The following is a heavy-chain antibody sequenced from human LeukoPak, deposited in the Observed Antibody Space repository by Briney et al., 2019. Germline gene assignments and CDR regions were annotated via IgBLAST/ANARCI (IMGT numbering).Heavy chain of an antibody. D-gene: IGHD3-22*01. J-gene: IGHJ5*02. CDR3: ARGPYSYDSSGTNWFDP. CDR2: INPNSGGT. CDR1: GYTFTGYY. V-gene: IGHV1-2*06. Sequence: ASVKVSCKASGYTFTGYYMHWVRQAPGQGLEWMGRINPNSGGTNYAQKFQGRVTMTRDTSISTAYMELSRLRSDDTAVYYRARGPYSYDSSGTNWFDPWGPGTLVTVSS.